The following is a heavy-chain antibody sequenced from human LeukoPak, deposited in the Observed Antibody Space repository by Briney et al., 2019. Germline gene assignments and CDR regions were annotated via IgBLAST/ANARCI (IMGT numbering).Heavy chain of an antibody. CDR2: IKQDGSEK. CDR3: ASRHYDFWSGYLDDAFDI. CDR1: GFTFSSYW. J-gene: IGHJ3*02. D-gene: IGHD3-3*01. V-gene: IGHV3-7*01. Sequence: GGSLRLSCAASGFTFSSYWMSWVRQAPGKGLEWVANIKQDGSEKYYVDSVKGRFTISRDNAKSSLYLQMNSLRAEDTAVYYCASRHYDFWSGYLDDAFDIWGQGTMVTVSS.